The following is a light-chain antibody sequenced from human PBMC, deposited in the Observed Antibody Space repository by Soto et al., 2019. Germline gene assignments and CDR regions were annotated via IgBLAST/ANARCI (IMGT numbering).Light chain of an antibody. J-gene: IGKJ5*01. Sequence: EIVLTQSPATLSLSPGERATLSCRASQSVSSYLAWYQQKPGQAPRLLIYDASNRATGIPARFSGSGSGTDFTLAICSLEPEDFAVYYCQPRSNWPPITFGQGTRLEIK. CDR1: QSVSSY. CDR2: DAS. V-gene: IGKV3-11*01. CDR3: QPRSNWPPIT.